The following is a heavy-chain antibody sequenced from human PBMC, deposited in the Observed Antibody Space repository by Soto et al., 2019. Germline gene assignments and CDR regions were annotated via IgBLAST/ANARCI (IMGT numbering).Heavy chain of an antibody. V-gene: IGHV3-23*01. J-gene: IGHJ3*02. CDR1: GSPFSAYA. CDR3: AKDATAVNGVWDPFDM. CDR2: VGGSDSDK. Sequence: EVQLLESGGGVVQPGGSLRLSCAASGSPFSAYAMSWVRQAPGKGLQWVSGVGGSDSDKHYADSVRGRFTVPRDNSKHTLYLQMNSLRADDTAVYYCAKDATAVNGVWDPFDMWGQGTEVTVSS. D-gene: IGHD2-8*01.